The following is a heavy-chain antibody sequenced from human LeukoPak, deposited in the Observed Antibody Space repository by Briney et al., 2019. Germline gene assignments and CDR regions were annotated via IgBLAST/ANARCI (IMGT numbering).Heavy chain of an antibody. D-gene: IGHD5-24*01. V-gene: IGHV3-23*01. CDR2: ISGSGGST. CDR1: GFTFSSYG. Sequence: GGSLRLSCAASGFTFSSYGMSWVRQAPGKGLEWVSAISGSGGSTYYADSVKGRFTISRDNSKNTLYLQMNSLRPEDSAVYFCASDPRDGGQNVWGKGTTVTVSS. CDR3: ASDPRDGGQNV. J-gene: IGHJ6*04.